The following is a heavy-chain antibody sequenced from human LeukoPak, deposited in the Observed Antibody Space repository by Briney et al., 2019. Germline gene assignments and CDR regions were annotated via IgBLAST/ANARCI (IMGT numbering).Heavy chain of an antibody. CDR2: IWYDGSNK. Sequence: GGSLRLSCAASGFTFSSYGMHWVRQAPGKGLEWVAVIWYDGSNKYYADSVKGRFTISRDNSKNTLYLQTNSLRAEDTAVYYCARDLQEGSFGVVRLSYYYGMDVWGQGTTVTVSS. J-gene: IGHJ6*02. CDR3: ARDLQEGSFGVVRLSYYYGMDV. V-gene: IGHV3-33*01. CDR1: GFTFSSYG. D-gene: IGHD3-3*01.